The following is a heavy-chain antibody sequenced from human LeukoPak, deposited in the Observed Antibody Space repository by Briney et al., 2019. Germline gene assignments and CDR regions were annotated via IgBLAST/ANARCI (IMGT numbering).Heavy chain of an antibody. J-gene: IGHJ4*02. CDR3: ARNKKGDRYTYGHDY. CDR1: GFTFSSYG. CDR2: IRYDGSNK. V-gene: IGHV3-30*02. Sequence: GGSLRLSCAASGFTFSSYGMHWVRQAPGKGLEWVAFIRYDGSNKYYADSVKGRFTISRDNSKNTLYLQMNSLRAEDTAAYYCARNKKGDRYTYGHDYWGQGTLVTVSS. D-gene: IGHD5-18*01.